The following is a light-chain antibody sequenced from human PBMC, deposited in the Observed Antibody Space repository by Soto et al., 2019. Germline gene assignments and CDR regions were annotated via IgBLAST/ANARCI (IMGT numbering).Light chain of an antibody. CDR3: ATWDDSLNAWV. CDR2: YDD. V-gene: IGLV1-36*01. CDR1: RSNIGNNA. J-gene: IGLJ3*02. Sequence: QPVLSQPPSVSEAPRQRVTISCSGSRSNIGNNAVNWYQQLPGKAPKLVIYYDDLLPSGVSDRFSGSRSGTSASLAISGLQSEDEADYYCATWDDSLNAWVFGGGTKLTVL.